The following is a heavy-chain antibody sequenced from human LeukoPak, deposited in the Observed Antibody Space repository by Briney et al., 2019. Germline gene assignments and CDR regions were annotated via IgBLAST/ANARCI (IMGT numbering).Heavy chain of an antibody. V-gene: IGHV3-23*01. J-gene: IGHJ4*02. CDR3: AKFLEDAALIHDW. CDR1: GFTFSTYA. CDR2: ISGTGTST. D-gene: IGHD3-3*01. Sequence: GGSLRLSCAASGFTFSTYAMSWVRQAPGNGLQWVSAISGTGTSTYYADSVKGRFTISRDNSKNTLFLRMNSLRADDTAIYYCAKFLEDAALIHDWWGQGTLVAVSS.